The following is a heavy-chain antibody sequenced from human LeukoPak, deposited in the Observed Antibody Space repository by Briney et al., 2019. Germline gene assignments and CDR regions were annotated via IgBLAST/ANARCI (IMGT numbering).Heavy chain of an antibody. J-gene: IGHJ6*03. V-gene: IGHV3-20*04. CDR1: GFTFDDYG. CDR3: ARHGSGSYYYMDV. CDR2: INWNGGST. Sequence: GGSLRLSCAASGFTFDDYGMSWVRQAPGKGLEWVSGINWNGGSTGYADSVKGRFTISRDNAKSSLYLQMNSLRAEDTALYYCARHGSGSYYYMDVWGKGTTVTVSS. D-gene: IGHD3-10*01.